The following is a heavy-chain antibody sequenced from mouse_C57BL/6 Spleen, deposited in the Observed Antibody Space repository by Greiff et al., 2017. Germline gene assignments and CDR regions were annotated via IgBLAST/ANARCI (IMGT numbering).Heavy chain of an antibody. D-gene: IGHD2-3*01. Sequence: QVQLQQPGAELVMPGASVKLSCKASGYTFTSYWMHWVKQRPGQGLEWIGEIDPSDSYTNYNQKFKGKSTLTVDKSSSTAYMQLSSLTSEDSAVYYCARGFYDGYRDYWGQGTTLTVSS. CDR1: GYTFTSYW. CDR2: IDPSDSYT. V-gene: IGHV1-69*01. CDR3: ARGFYDGYRDY. J-gene: IGHJ2*01.